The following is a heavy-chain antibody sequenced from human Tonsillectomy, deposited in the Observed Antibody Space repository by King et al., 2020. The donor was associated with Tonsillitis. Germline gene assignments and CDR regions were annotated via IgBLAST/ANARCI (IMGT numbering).Heavy chain of an antibody. J-gene: IGHJ3*02. CDR3: GREYWGAFDI. D-gene: IGHD2-8*02. Sequence: VQLVESGGGLVKPGGSLRLSCAASGFTFSDYYMSWIRQAPGKGLEWISLINPSGTYTDYVDSARGRFSISRDNAKNSMFLKMNSLRAEDTGVYYCGREYWGAFDIWGQGTMVTVSS. V-gene: IGHV3-11*06. CDR2: INPSGTYT. CDR1: GFTFSDYY.